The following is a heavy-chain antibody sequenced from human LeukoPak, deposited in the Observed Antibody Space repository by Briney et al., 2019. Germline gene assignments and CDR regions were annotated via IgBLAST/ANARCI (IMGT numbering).Heavy chain of an antibody. V-gene: IGHV3-21*04. CDR3: ARAQDCRGETCHFDY. Sequence: GGSLRLSCAVSGFTVSSYSMNWVRQAPGKGLEWVSSISSSSDYIYYADSVKGRFTISRDNARNSLYLQMNSLRAEDTAVYSCARAQDCRGETCHFDYWGQGTLVTVSS. J-gene: IGHJ4*02. D-gene: IGHD2-15*01. CDR2: ISSSSDYI. CDR1: GFTVSSYS.